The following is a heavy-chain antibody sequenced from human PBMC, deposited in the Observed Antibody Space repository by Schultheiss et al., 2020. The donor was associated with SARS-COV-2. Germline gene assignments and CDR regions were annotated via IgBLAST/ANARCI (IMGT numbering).Heavy chain of an antibody. CDR1: GFTFDDYA. V-gene: IGHV3-9*01. CDR2: ISWNSGSI. Sequence: GGSLRLSCVVSGFTFDDYAMHWVRQPPGKGLEWVSGISWNSGSIGYADSVKGRFTISRDNAKNSLYLQMNSLRAEDTAVYYCARDFVVVVAARSGYYYGMDVWGQGTTVTVSS. J-gene: IGHJ6*02. CDR3: ARDFVVVVAARSGYYYGMDV. D-gene: IGHD2-15*01.